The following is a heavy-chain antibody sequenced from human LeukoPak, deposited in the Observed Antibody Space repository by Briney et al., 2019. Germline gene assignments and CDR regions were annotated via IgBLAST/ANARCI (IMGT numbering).Heavy chain of an antibody. J-gene: IGHJ3*02. CDR1: GFTFSSYS. V-gene: IGHV3-23*01. CDR2: IGDSGGST. D-gene: IGHD2-21*02. CDR3: AKSPSVVTDAFDI. Sequence: PGGSLRLSCAASGFTFSSYSMNWVRQAPGKGLEWVSGIGDSGGSTYHAESVKGRFTISRDNSKNTLYLQMNSLRAEDTALYYCAKSPSVVTDAFDIWGQGTMVTVSS.